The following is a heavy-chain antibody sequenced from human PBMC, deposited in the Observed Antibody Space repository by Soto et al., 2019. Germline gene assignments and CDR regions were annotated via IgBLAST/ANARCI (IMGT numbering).Heavy chain of an antibody. D-gene: IGHD1-7*01. CDR1: GGSISSYY. CDR3: ERAAYNWNYYGDYYYYYMDV. V-gene: IGHV4-59*01. J-gene: IGHJ6*03. CDR2: IYYNGST. Sequence: SETLSLTCTVSGGSISSYYWSWIRHPPGKGLEWIGYIYYNGSTNYHPALKSRVTIAVDRSKNQFSLKLSSVTAADTAVYYCERAAYNWNYYGDYYYYYMDVWGKGTTVTVSS.